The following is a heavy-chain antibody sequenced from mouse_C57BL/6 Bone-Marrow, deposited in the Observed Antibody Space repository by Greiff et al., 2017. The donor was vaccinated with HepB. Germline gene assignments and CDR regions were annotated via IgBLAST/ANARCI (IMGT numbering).Heavy chain of an antibody. D-gene: IGHD2-5*01. J-gene: IGHJ4*01. V-gene: IGHV5S21*01. CDR3: TRGGYSRAMDY. CDR2: ISSGGDYI. Sequence: VMLVESGEGLVKPGGSLKLSCAASGFTFSSYAMSWVRQTAEKRLEWVAYISSGGDYIYYADTVKGRFTISRDNARNTLYLQMSSLKSEDTAMYYCTRGGYSRAMDYWGQGTSVTVSS. CDR1: GFTFSSYA.